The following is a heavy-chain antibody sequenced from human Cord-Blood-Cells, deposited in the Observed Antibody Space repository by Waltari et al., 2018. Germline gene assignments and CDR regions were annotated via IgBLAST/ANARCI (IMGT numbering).Heavy chain of an antibody. CDR3: ARGLGIAGSYYFDY. D-gene: IGHD2-15*01. CDR2: IYSGGST. J-gene: IGHJ4*02. Sequence: EVQLVESGGGLIQPGGSLRLSCAASGFTVSSNYMSWVRQAPGKGLEWVSVIYSGGSTYYADSVKGLFTISRDNSKNTLYLQMNSLRAEDTAVYYCARGLGIAGSYYFDYWGQGTLVTVSS. CDR1: GFTVSSNY. V-gene: IGHV3-53*01.